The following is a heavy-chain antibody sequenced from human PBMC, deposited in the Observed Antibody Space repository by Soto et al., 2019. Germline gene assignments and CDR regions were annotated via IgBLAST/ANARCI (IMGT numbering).Heavy chain of an antibody. CDR3: ARGGPPSSGSYYEPHSYYMDV. Sequence: SETLSLTCTVSGGSISSYYWSWIRQPPGKGLEWIGYIYYSGSTNYNPSLKSRVTISVDTSKNQFSLKLSSVTAADTAVYYCARGGPPSSGSYYEPHSYYMDVWGKGTTVTLSS. V-gene: IGHV4-59*01. CDR2: IYYSGST. CDR1: GGSISSYY. J-gene: IGHJ6*03. D-gene: IGHD3-10*01.